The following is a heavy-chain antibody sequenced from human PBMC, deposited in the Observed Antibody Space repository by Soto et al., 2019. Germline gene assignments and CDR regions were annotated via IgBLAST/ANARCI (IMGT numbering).Heavy chain of an antibody. CDR1: GFTFSSYW. CDR3: ARENFYCSSTRGDSGDYYYGMDV. J-gene: IGHJ6*02. CDR2: IKQDGSEK. D-gene: IGHD2-2*02. Sequence: VGSLRLSCAASGFTFSSYWMSWVRQAPGKGLEWVANIKQDGSEKYYVDSVKGRFTISRDNAKNSLYLQMNSLRAEDTAVYYCARENFYCSSTRGDSGDYYYGMDVWGHGTTVTSP. V-gene: IGHV3-7*03.